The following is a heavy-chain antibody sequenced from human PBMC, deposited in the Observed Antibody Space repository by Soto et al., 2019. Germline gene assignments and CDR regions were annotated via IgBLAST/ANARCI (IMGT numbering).Heavy chain of an antibody. CDR1: GFTFSSYG. Sequence: QVQLVESGGGVVQPGRSLRLSCAASGFTFSSYGMHWVRQAPGKGLEWVAVIWYDGSNKYYADSVKGRFTISRDNSKNTLYLQMNSLRAEDRAVYYCARSGGGDCSGGSCYPFDYWGQGTLVTVSS. V-gene: IGHV3-33*01. CDR2: IWYDGSNK. CDR3: ARSGGGDCSGGSCYPFDY. J-gene: IGHJ4*02. D-gene: IGHD2-15*01.